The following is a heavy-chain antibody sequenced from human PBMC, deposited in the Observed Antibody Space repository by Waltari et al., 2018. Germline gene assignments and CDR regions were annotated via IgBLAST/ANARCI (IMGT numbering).Heavy chain of an antibody. CDR2: ISWHSVNI. CDR1: GFPFGHSL. D-gene: IGHD2-8*02. CDR3: ATDFCTGAGCQHSYFYGMDV. J-gene: IGHJ6*02. V-gene: IGHV3-9*01. Sequence: EIQLVESGGGLVQPGGSLRLSCAASGFPFGHSLMHWVRQAPGKGLEWVSGISWHSVNIGYADSVKGRFTISRDNAKDSLYLQMNSLTVEDTALYYCATDFCTGAGCQHSYFYGMDVWGQGTTVTVSS.